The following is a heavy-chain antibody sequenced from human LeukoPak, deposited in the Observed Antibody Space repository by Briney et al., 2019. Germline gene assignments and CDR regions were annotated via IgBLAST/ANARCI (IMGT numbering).Heavy chain of an antibody. CDR2: ISGSGGST. Sequence: HPGGSLRLSCAASGFTFSSYAMSWVRRAPGKGLEWVSAISGSGGSTYYADSVKGRFTISRDNSKNTLYLQMNSLRAEDTAVYYYVGGDSVFADYWGQGTLVTVSS. CDR3: VGGDSVFADY. CDR1: GFTFSSYA. D-gene: IGHD4-23*01. V-gene: IGHV3-23*01. J-gene: IGHJ4*02.